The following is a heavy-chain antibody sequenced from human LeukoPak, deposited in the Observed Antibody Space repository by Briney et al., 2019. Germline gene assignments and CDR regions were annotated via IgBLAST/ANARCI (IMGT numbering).Heavy chain of an antibody. CDR1: GGTFSSYA. D-gene: IGHD2-2*01. CDR2: IIPIFGTA. CDR3: ASTLGYCSSTSCYGDFDY. V-gene: IGHV1-69*01. J-gene: IGHJ4*02. Sequence: SVKVSCKPSGGTFSSYAISWVRQAPGQGLKGWGGIIPIFGTANYAQKFQGRVTITADESTSTAYMELSSLRSEDTAVYYCASTLGYCSSTSCYGDFDYWGQGTLVTVSS.